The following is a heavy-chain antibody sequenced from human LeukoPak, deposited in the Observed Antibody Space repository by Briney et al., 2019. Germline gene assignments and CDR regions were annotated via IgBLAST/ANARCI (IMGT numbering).Heavy chain of an antibody. Sequence: GRSLRLSCAASGFTFSRSAVHWVRQAPGKGLEWVAVISHGGSNTDYTDSVKGRFTISRDNSKNTLYLQMNSLRAEDTAVYYCAKVGDYGDYALDYWGQGTLVTVSS. CDR3: AKVGDYGDYALDY. J-gene: IGHJ4*02. CDR1: GFTFSRSA. V-gene: IGHV3-30*18. CDR2: ISHGGSNT. D-gene: IGHD4-17*01.